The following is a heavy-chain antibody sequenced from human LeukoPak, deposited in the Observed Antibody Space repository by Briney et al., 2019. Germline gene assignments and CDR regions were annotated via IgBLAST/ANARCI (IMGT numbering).Heavy chain of an antibody. V-gene: IGHV3-73*01. J-gene: IGHJ4*02. CDR3: TRWIAARPFDY. CDR1: GFTFSGSA. D-gene: IGHD6-6*01. CDR2: IRSKANSYAT. Sequence: GGSLRLSCAASGFTFSGSAMHWVRQASGKGREWVGRIRSKANSYATAYAASAKGRFHISRDDSKNTAYLQMNSLKTEDTAVYYCTRWIAARPFDYWGQGTLVTVSS.